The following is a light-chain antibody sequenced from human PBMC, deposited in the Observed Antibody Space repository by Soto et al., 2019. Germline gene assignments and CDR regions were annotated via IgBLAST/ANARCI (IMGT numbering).Light chain of an antibody. CDR2: DVS. CDR1: SSDVGGYNY. CDR3: CSYAGSSYV. Sequence: SVLTQPRSVSESPGQSVTISCTGTSSDVGGYNYVSWYQQHPGKAPKLMIYDVSKRPSGVPDRFSGSKSGNTASLTISGLQAEDEADYYCCSYAGSSYVFGTGTKVTV. J-gene: IGLJ1*01. V-gene: IGLV2-11*01.